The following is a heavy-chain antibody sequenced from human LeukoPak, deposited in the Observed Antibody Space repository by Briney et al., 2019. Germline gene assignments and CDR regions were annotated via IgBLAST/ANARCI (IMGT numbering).Heavy chain of an antibody. Sequence: XVSXXAXGYXFXSYYMHXVRQAPGQGLEWMGIINPSGGSTSYAQKFQGRVTMTRDTSTSTVYMELSSLRSEDTAVYYCASYYDSSVVNAFDIWGQGTMVTVSS. CDR3: ASYYDSSVVNAFDI. V-gene: IGHV1-46*01. D-gene: IGHD3-22*01. J-gene: IGHJ3*02. CDR2: INPSGGST. CDR1: GYXFXSYY.